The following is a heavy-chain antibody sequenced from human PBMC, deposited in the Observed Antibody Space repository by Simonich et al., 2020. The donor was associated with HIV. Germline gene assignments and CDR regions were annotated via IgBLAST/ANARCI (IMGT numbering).Heavy chain of an antibody. CDR3: ARGRRDYGSGKSFDY. J-gene: IGHJ4*02. V-gene: IGHV3-33*01. CDR2: IWYYGSNK. CDR1: GFTFSSYG. Sequence: QVQLVESGGGVVQPGRSLRLSCAASGFTFSSYGMHWVRQAPGKGMGWVAFIWYYGSNKYYAESVKGRLTISRDNSKNTLYLQMNSLRAEDTAVYYCARGRRDYGSGKSFDYWGQGTLVTVSS. D-gene: IGHD3-10*01.